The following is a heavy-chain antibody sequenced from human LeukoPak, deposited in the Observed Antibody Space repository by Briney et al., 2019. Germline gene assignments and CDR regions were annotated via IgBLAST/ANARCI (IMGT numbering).Heavy chain of an antibody. D-gene: IGHD1-26*01. Sequence: PGGSLRLSCAASGFTFSSYSMNWVRQAPGKGLEWVSHITASGTAMFYADSVKGRFTISRDNSKNTLYLQMNSLRAEDTAVYYCARDFVGAPRFDPWGQGTLVTVSS. CDR2: ITASGTAM. CDR1: GFTFSSYS. V-gene: IGHV3-48*01. J-gene: IGHJ5*02. CDR3: ARDFVGAPRFDP.